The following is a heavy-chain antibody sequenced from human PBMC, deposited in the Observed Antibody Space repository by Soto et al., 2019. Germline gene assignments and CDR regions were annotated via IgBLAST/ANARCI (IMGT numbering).Heavy chain of an antibody. CDR2: ISPSGTT. V-gene: IGHV4-34*01. Sequence: QVQLQQWGAGLLKPSETLSLTCAVYGGSFSGYYWTWFRQPPGKGLEWIGEISPSGTTKYTPSLKRRVTISADTSKNQFSLKVTSVPAADTAVYYCVTALWFGTQPEIWGQGALVTVSS. D-gene: IGHD3-10*01. CDR1: GGSFSGYY. CDR3: VTALWFGTQPEI. J-gene: IGHJ4*02.